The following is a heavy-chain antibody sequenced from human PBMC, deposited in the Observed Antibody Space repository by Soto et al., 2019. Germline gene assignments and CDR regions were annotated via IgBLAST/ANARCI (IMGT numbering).Heavy chain of an antibody. CDR1: GYTFTTYT. CDR3: ARLRLVGIPAHGVDV. J-gene: IGHJ6*02. CDR2: IFSADSET. D-gene: IGHD5-12*01. Sequence: PGESLKISCKGSGYTFTTYTIGWVRQMPGKGLEWMGVIFSADSETTYSPSFQGQFTISVDRSITTAYLQWSSLRASDTAMYYCARLRLVGIPAHGVDVWGQGTTVTVSS. V-gene: IGHV5-51*01.